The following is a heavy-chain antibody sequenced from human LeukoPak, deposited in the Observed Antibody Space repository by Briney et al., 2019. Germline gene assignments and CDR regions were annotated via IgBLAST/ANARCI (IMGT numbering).Heavy chain of an antibody. Sequence: PGGTLRLSCAASGFTFSSYGMSWVRQAPGKGLEWVSAISGSGGSTYYADSVKGRFTISRDNSKNTLYLQMNSLRAEDTAVYYCAKGYSGSWTCFDYWGQGTLVTVSS. CDR1: GFTFSSYG. V-gene: IGHV3-23*01. D-gene: IGHD6-13*01. CDR2: ISGSGGST. CDR3: AKGYSGSWTCFDY. J-gene: IGHJ4*02.